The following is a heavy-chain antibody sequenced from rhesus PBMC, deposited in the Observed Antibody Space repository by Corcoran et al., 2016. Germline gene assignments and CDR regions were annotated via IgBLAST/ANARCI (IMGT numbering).Heavy chain of an antibody. J-gene: IGHJ6*01. V-gene: IGHV4-173*01. CDR1: GGSISSNW. Sequence: QLQLQESGPGLVKPSETLSLTCAVPGGSISSNWWSWIRQPPGKGLEWIGRSFGSGGSTSYNPSLKSRVTISTDTSKNQLSLKLISVTAADTAVYYCARDYSSGWSGGLDSWGQGVVVTVSS. CDR2: SFGSGGST. D-gene: IGHD6S26*01. CDR3: ARDYSSGWSGGLDS.